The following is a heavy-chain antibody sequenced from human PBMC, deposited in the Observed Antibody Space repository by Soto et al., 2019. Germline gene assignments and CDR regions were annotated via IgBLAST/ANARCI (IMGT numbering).Heavy chain of an antibody. V-gene: IGHV3-43*01. Sequence: LRLSCAASGFTFDDYTMHWVRQAPGKGLEWVSLISWDGGSTYYADSVKGRFTISRDNSKNSLYLQMNSLRTEDTALYYCAKDSGIAAAGTAFDYWGQGTLVTVSS. CDR3: AKDSGIAAAGTAFDY. J-gene: IGHJ4*02. CDR2: ISWDGGST. D-gene: IGHD6-13*01. CDR1: GFTFDDYT.